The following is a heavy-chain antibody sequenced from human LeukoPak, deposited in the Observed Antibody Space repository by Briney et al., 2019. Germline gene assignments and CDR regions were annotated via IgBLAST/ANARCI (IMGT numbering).Heavy chain of an antibody. D-gene: IGHD3-10*01. CDR2: ISYDGSNK. CDR3: ARTTTPHYYGSGSYALGY. CDR1: GFTFSTYA. J-gene: IGHJ4*02. Sequence: GGSLRLSCAASGFTFSTYAMHWVRQGPGKGLEWVAVISYDGSNKYYADSVKGRFTISRDNSKNTLYLQMSSLSAEDAAVYYCARTTTPHYYGSGSYALGYWGQGTLVTVPS. V-gene: IGHV3-30-3*01.